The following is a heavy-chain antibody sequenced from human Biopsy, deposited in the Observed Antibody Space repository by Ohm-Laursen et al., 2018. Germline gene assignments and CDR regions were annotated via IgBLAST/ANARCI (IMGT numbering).Heavy chain of an antibody. D-gene: IGHD3-22*01. CDR3: ARLGIHYFQSSTAYYFDD. CDR1: GFSLSTSGEG. CDR2: IYWNEDK. J-gene: IGHJ4*02. V-gene: IGHV2-5*01. Sequence: PTQTLTLTCTFSGFSLSTSGEGVGWIRQPPGKALEWPGIIYWNEDKRYSPSLRSRLTITKDTSKTRVVLTMTNMDPVDTATYYCARLGIHYFQSSTAYYFDDWGQGTLVTVSS.